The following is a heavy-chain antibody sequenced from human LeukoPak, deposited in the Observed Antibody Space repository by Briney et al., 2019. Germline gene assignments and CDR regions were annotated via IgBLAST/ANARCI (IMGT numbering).Heavy chain of an antibody. CDR3: AREVTMIVVVITTDNYYGMDV. CDR1: GFTFSSYS. J-gene: IGHJ6*02. CDR2: ISSSSSTI. D-gene: IGHD3-22*01. V-gene: IGHV3-48*04. Sequence: GGSLRPSCAASGFTFSSYSMNWVRQAPGKGLEWVSYISSSSSTIYYSDSMKGRFTISRDNAKNSLYLQMNSLRAEATVVYYCAREVTMIVVVITTDNYYGMDVWGQGTTVTVS.